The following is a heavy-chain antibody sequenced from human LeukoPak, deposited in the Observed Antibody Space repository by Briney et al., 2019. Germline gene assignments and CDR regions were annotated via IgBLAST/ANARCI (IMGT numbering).Heavy chain of an antibody. V-gene: IGHV1-69*04. Sequence: ASVKVSCKASGGTFSSYAISWVRQAPGQGPEWMGRIIPILGIANYAQKFQGRVTITADKSTSTAYMELSSLRSEDTAVYYCARVLYGDYGWYYWGQGTLVTVSS. CDR2: IIPILGIA. J-gene: IGHJ4*02. CDR1: GGTFSSYA. D-gene: IGHD4-17*01. CDR3: ARVLYGDYGWYY.